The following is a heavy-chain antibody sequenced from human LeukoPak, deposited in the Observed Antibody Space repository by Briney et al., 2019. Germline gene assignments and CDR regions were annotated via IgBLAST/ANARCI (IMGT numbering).Heavy chain of an antibody. CDR3: ARHVGYSSGWPFDY. CDR2: MYYSGST. V-gene: IGHV4-59*08. Sequence: SETLSLTCTFSGASISSDYWSWIRQPPGKGLEWIGYMYYSGSTNYNPSLKSRVTISVDTSKNQFSLKLSSVTAADTAMYYCARHVGYSSGWPFDYWGQGVLVTVSS. D-gene: IGHD6-19*01. CDR1: GASISSDY. J-gene: IGHJ4*02.